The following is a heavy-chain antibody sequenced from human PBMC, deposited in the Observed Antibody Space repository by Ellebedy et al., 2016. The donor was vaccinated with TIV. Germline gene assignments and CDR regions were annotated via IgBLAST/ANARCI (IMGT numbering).Heavy chain of an antibody. CDR3: ARDSGWYGEGWFDP. J-gene: IGHJ5*02. CDR2: ISYDGSNK. D-gene: IGHD6-19*01. CDR1: GFAFSGYA. Sequence: GGSLRLSXAASGFAFSGYAMSWVRQAPGKGLEWVAVISYDGSNKYYADSVKGRFTISRDNSKNTLYLQMNSLRAEDTAVYYCARDSGWYGEGWFDPWGQGTLVTVSS. V-gene: IGHV3-30*03.